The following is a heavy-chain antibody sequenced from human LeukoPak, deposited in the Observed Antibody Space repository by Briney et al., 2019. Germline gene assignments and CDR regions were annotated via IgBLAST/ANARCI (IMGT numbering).Heavy chain of an antibody. D-gene: IGHD3-16*01. CDR1: GGSISSYY. Sequence: SETLSLTCTVSGGSISSYYWSWLRQPAGKGLECLGVIYTTGSTNYNPSLKSRVTVSRDTSKNQFSLKLTSVTAADTAVYYCARGGHFFDVWGKGTTVTVSS. CDR3: ARGGHFFDV. J-gene: IGHJ6*03. CDR2: IYTTGST. V-gene: IGHV4-4*07.